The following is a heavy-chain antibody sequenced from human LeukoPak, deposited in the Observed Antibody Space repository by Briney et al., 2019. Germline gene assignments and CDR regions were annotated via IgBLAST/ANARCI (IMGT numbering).Heavy chain of an antibody. CDR1: GGSISSSSYY. D-gene: IGHD6-13*01. CDR3: ARLQRAAAGYGYYYYGMDV. Sequence: SETLSLTCTVSGGSISSSSYYWGWIRQPPGKGLEWIGSIYYSGSTYYNPSLKSRVTISVDTSKNQFSLKLSSVTAADTAVYYCARLQRAAAGYGYYYYGMDVWGQGTTVTVSS. CDR2: IYYSGST. V-gene: IGHV4-39*01. J-gene: IGHJ6*02.